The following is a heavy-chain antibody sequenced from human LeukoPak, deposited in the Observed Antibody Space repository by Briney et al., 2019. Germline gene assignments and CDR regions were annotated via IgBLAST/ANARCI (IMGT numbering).Heavy chain of an antibody. J-gene: IGHJ3*02. CDR3: ARDLRPYSGYDNLAFDI. CDR2: ISYDGSNK. V-gene: IGHV3-30*04. D-gene: IGHD5-12*01. Sequence: GGSLRLSCAASGFTFSGYAMHWVRQAPGKGLEWVAVISYDGSNKYYADSVKGRFTISRDNAKDSLHLQMNSLRPEDTAVYYCARDLRPYSGYDNLAFDIWGQGTMVTVSS. CDR1: GFTFSGYA.